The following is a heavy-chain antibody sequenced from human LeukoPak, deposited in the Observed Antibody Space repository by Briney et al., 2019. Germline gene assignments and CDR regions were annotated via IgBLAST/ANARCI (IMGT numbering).Heavy chain of an antibody. Sequence: SETLSLTCAAYGGSFSGYYWSWIRQPPGKGLEWIGEINHSGSTNYNTSLKSRVTISVDTSKNQFSLKLSYVTAADKAVYYCARGVLRFLEWEQYYFDYWGQGTLVTVSS. J-gene: IGHJ4*02. CDR2: INHSGST. CDR1: GGSFSGYY. V-gene: IGHV4-34*01. CDR3: ARGVLRFLEWEQYYFDY. D-gene: IGHD3-3*01.